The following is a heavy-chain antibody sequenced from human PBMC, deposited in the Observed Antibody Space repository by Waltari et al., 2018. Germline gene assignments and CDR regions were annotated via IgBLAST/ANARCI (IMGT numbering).Heavy chain of an antibody. J-gene: IGHJ4*02. CDR3: AKRALAAAGTLNDY. Sequence: EVQLLESGGGLVQPGGSLRLSCAASGFTFSSYVMSWVRQAPGKGLEWVSVIYSGGITYYADSVKGRFTISRDNSKNTLYLQMNSLRAEDTAVYYCAKRALAAAGTLNDYWGQGTLVTVSS. CDR2: IYSGGIT. V-gene: IGHV3-23*03. D-gene: IGHD6-13*01. CDR1: GFTFSSYV.